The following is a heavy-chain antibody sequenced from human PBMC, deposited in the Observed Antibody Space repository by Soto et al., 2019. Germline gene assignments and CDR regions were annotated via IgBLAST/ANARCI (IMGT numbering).Heavy chain of an antibody. CDR3: AKGMIVGKPSTRSFDC. D-gene: IGHD2-21*01. V-gene: IGHV3-23*01. CDR1: GFTFSTYV. CDR2: ITGSGDIT. J-gene: IGHJ4*02. Sequence: PGGSLRLSCAASGFTFSTYVMGWVRQAPGKGLEWVSAITGSGDITTYADSVKGRFTISRDNPMNTLHLQMNSLRAEDTAMYYCAKGMIVGKPSTRSFDCWGQATLVTVSS.